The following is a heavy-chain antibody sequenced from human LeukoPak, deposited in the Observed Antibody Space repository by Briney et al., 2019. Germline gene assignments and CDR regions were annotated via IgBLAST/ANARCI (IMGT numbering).Heavy chain of an antibody. CDR3: ARARDSRSSAYPPDY. CDR2: INPSGGAT. V-gene: IGHV1-46*01. J-gene: IGHJ4*02. D-gene: IGHD3-22*01. Sequence: ASVKVSCKASGYTFTSYYVHWVRQAPGQGLEWMGLINPSGGATDYAQRFRGRVTMTRDTSTTTVYVELSSLRSEDTAVYYCARARDSRSSAYPPDYWGQGTLVTVSS. CDR1: GYTFTSYY.